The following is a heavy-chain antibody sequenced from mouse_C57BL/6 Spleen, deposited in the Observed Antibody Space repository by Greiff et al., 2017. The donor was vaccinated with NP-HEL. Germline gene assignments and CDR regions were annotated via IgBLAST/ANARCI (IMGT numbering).Heavy chain of an antibody. CDR3: ALYYSNYDAY. J-gene: IGHJ3*01. CDR1: GYTFTSYW. Sequence: QVQLKQPGAELVKPGASVKLSCKASGYTFTSYWMQWVKQRPGQGLEWIGEIDPSDSYTNYNQKFKGKATLTVDTSSSTAYMQLSSLTSEDSAVYYCALYYSNYDAYWGQGTLVTVSA. V-gene: IGHV1-50*01. CDR2: IDPSDSYT. D-gene: IGHD2-5*01.